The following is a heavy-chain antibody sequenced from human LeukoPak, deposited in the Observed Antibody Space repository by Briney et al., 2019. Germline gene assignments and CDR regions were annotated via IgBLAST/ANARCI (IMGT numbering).Heavy chain of an antibody. CDR1: GGSISSYY. CDR2: IYSSGST. CDR3: ARHLRDTMIVVVITGFNWFDP. J-gene: IGHJ5*02. Sequence: SETLSLTCTVSGGSISSYYWSWIRQPAGKRLEWIGRIYSSGSTNYNPSLKSRVTMSVDTSKNQFSLKLSSVTAADTAVYYCARHLRDTMIVVVITGFNWFDPWGQGTLVTVSS. D-gene: IGHD3-22*01. V-gene: IGHV4-4*07.